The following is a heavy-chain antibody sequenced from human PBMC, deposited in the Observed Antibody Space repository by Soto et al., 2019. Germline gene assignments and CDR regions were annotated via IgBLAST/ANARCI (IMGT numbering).Heavy chain of an antibody. CDR2: IIPIFGTA. J-gene: IGHJ5*02. Sequence: RASVKVSCKASGGTFSSYAISWVRQAPGQGLEWMGGIIPIFGTANYAQKFQGRVTITADESTSTAYMELSSLRSEDTAVYYCARVLAPRGVVVVPAAIGFDPWGRGTLVTVSS. D-gene: IGHD2-2*02. CDR3: ARVLAPRGVVVVPAAIGFDP. CDR1: GGTFSSYA. V-gene: IGHV1-69*13.